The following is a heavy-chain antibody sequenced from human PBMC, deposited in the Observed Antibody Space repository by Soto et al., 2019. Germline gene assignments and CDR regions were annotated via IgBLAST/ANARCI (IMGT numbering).Heavy chain of an antibody. D-gene: IGHD3-16*01. Sequence: QVQLQESGPGLVKPSQTLSLTCTVSGGSISSGGYYWSWIRQHPGQGLEWIGYIYYSGSTYYNPSLKSRVAISVDTSKNQFSLKLSAVTAADTAVYYCARVGGINWFDPWGQGTLVTVSS. J-gene: IGHJ5*02. CDR1: GGSISSGGYY. CDR3: ARVGGINWFDP. V-gene: IGHV4-31*03. CDR2: IYYSGST.